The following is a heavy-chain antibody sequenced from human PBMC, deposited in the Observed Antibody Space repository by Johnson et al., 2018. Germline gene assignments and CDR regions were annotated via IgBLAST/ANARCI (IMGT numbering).Heavy chain of an antibody. CDR1: GGSISNYH. CDR3: ASANPSTVVPGNYGMHV. J-gene: IGHJ6*02. CDR2: IYYNGNT. D-gene: IGHD2-15*01. Sequence: QVQLQESGPGLVKASETLSLTCTVSGGSISNYHWNWVRQPPGMALEWIGYIYYNGNTKYNPSLESRVTISIDTSKNQFSLKLNSVTAADTALYYCASANPSTVVPGNYGMHVWGQGTTVSVSS. V-gene: IGHV4-59*01.